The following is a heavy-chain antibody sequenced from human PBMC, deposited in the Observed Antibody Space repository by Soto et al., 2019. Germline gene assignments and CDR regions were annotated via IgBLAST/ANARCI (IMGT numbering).Heavy chain of an antibody. V-gene: IGHV3-23*01. CDR3: AKDFFPSYVGLFDY. Sequence: PGGSLRLSCAASGFTFSSYAMSWVRQAPGKGLEWVSAITNTGSSTYYADSVKGRFTISRDSSINTLFLQMNSLRAEDTAVYYCAKDFFPSYVGLFDYWGQGTLVTVSS. CDR1: GFTFSSYA. J-gene: IGHJ4*02. D-gene: IGHD3-16*01. CDR2: ITNTGSST.